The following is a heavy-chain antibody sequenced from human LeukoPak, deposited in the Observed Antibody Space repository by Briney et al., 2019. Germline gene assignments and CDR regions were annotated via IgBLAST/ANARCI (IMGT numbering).Heavy chain of an antibody. CDR1: GLTVSSNY. CDR3: ARAAKEHSSGWYNFDY. J-gene: IGHJ4*02. D-gene: IGHD6-19*01. V-gene: IGHV3-66*01. CDR2: IYSGGTT. Sequence: GGSLRLSCAASGLTVSSNYMSWVRQAPGKGLEWVSIIYSGGTTYYADSVKGRFTISRDNSKNTLYLQMNSLRAEDTSVYFCARAAKEHSSGWYNFDYWGQGTLVTVSS.